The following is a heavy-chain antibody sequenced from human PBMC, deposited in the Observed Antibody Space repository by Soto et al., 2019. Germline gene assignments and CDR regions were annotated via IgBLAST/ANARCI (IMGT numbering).Heavy chain of an antibody. D-gene: IGHD3-22*01. CDR1: GGSISSSNW. J-gene: IGHJ4*02. CDR2: IYHSGST. V-gene: IGHV4-4*02. Sequence: PSETLSLTCAVSGGSISSSNWWSWVRQPPGKGLEWIGEIYHSGSTNYNPSLKSRVTISVDKSKNQFSLKLSSVTAADTAVYYCAREYYDSSGDITQGYYFDYWGQGTLVTVSS. CDR3: AREYYDSSGDITQGYYFDY.